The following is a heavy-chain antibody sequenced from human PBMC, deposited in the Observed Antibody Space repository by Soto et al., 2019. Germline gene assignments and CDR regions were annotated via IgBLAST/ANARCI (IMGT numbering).Heavy chain of an antibody. V-gene: IGHV5-51*01. CDR1: GYSFTSYW. Sequence: GESLKFSCKGSGYSFTSYWIGWVRQMPGKGLEWMGIIYPGDSDTRYSPSFQGQVTISADKSISTAYLQWSSLKASDTAMYYCASAIGDDSSGYYDYYYYGMDVWGQGTTVTVSS. D-gene: IGHD3-22*01. J-gene: IGHJ6*02. CDR2: IYPGDSDT. CDR3: ASAIGDDSSGYYDYYYYGMDV.